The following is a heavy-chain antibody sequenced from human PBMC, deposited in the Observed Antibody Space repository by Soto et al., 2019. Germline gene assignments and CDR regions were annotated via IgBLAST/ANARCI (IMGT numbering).Heavy chain of an antibody. V-gene: IGHV4-34*01. J-gene: IGHJ6*02. CDR2: INHSGST. Sequence: SETLSLTCAVYGGSFSGYYWSWIRQPPGKGLEWIGEINHSGSTNYNPSLKSRVTISVDTSKNQFSLKLSSVTAADTAVYYCARSDNRNSLYGVDVWGQGTAVTVSS. D-gene: IGHD1-7*01. CDR1: GGSFSGYY. CDR3: ARSDNRNSLYGVDV.